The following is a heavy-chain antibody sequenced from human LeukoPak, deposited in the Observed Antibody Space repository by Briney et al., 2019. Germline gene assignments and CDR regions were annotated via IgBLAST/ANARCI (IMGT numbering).Heavy chain of an antibody. CDR2: IYSGGST. J-gene: IGHJ4*02. CDR1: GFTVSSNY. Sequence: GGSLRLSCAASGFTVSSNYMSWVRQAPGKGLEWVSVIYSGGSTYYADFVKGRFTISRDNSKNTLYLQMNSLRAEDTAVYYCARDSGWYSGPYYFDYWGQGTLVTVSS. CDR3: ARDSGWYSGPYYFDY. V-gene: IGHV3-66*01. D-gene: IGHD6-19*01.